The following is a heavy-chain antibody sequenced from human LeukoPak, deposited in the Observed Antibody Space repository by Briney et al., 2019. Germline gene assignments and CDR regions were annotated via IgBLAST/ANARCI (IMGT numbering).Heavy chain of an antibody. CDR3: ARGGITFGGVIVKQFDY. V-gene: IGHV4-31*03. CDR1: GGSISSGGYY. Sequence: PSETLSLTCTVSGGSISSGGYYWSWIRQHPGKGLEWIGYIYYSGSTYYNPSLKSRVTISVDTSKNQFSLKLSPVTAADTAVYYCARGGITFGGVIVKQFDYWGQGTLVTVSS. CDR2: IYYSGST. D-gene: IGHD3-16*02. J-gene: IGHJ4*02.